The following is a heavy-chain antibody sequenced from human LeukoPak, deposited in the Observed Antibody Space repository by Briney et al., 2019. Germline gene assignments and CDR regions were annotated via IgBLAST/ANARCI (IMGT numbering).Heavy chain of an antibody. V-gene: IGHV3-15*01. J-gene: IGHJ4*02. CDR1: GLNFSNAW. D-gene: IGHD4-17*01. Sequence: GGSLRLSCAASGLNFSNAWMSWVRQAPGKGLEWVGRIKSKTDGGTTDYAAPVRGRFTISRDDSKNTLYLQMNSLKTEDTAVYHCIASLYTVTSLEPNYWGQGTLVTVSS. CDR3: IASLYTVTSLEPNY. CDR2: IKSKTDGGTT.